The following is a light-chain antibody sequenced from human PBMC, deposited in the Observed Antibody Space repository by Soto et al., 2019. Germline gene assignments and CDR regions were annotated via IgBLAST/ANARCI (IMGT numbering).Light chain of an antibody. CDR1: SSDVGGYNY. CDR3: SSYTITSTVV. Sequence: QSALTQPASVSGSPGQSITISCTGTSSDVGGYNYVSWYQQHPGKAPKLMMYDVSNRPSGVSNRVSGSKSGNTSSLTISGLQAEYEADSYCSSYTITSTVVFGGGTKLTVL. V-gene: IGLV2-14*01. CDR2: DVS. J-gene: IGLJ2*01.